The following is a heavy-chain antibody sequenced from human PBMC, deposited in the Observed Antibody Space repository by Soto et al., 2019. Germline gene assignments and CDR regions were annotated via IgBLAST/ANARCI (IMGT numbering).Heavy chain of an antibody. V-gene: IGHV4-39*01. CDR2: IYYSGST. D-gene: IGHD6-13*01. J-gene: IGHJ6*02. Sequence: QLQLQESGPGLVKPSETLSLTCTVSGGSISSSSYYWGWIRQPPRKGLEWIGSIYYSGSTYYNPSLKIRVTISVDTSKNQFSLKLSSVTAADTAVYYCASQQLVHYYYGMDVWGQGTTVTVSS. CDR3: ASQQLVHYYYGMDV. CDR1: GGSISSSSYY.